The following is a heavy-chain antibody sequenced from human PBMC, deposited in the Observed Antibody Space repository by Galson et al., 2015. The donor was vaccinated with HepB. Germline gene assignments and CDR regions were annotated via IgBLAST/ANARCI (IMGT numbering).Heavy chain of an antibody. V-gene: IGHV3-7*01. J-gene: IGHJ6*02. CDR3: ARGGGSPQEAMVRGVIIDYWGMDV. Sequence: SLRLSCAASGFTLSSYWMSWVRQAPGKGLEWVANIKQDGSEKYYVDSVKGRFTISRDNAKNSLYLQMNSLRAEDTAVYYCARGGGSPQEAMVRGVIIDYWGMDVWGQGTTVTVSS. CDR1: GFTLSSYW. CDR2: IKQDGSEK. D-gene: IGHD3-10*01.